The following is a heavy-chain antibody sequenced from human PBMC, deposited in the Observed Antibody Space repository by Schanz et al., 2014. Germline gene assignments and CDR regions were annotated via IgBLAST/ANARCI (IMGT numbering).Heavy chain of an antibody. Sequence: QVHLVQSGAEVKKPGSSVKVSCKASGGTFSSDTFSWVRQAPGQGLEWMGRIVPIAGITNYAQRFQGRVTITADKSSDTAYMELSSLRSEDTAVYYCARDGVDAAAGGDYWGQGTLVTVSS. V-gene: IGHV1-69*08. D-gene: IGHD6-13*01. CDR1: GGTFSSDT. J-gene: IGHJ4*02. CDR3: ARDGVDAAAGGDY. CDR2: IVPIAGIT.